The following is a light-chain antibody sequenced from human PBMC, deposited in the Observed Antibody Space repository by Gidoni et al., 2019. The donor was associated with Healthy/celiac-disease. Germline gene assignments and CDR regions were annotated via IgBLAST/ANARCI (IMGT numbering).Light chain of an antibody. CDR2: CAS. J-gene: IGKJ2*01. V-gene: IGKV3-20*01. Sequence: EIVLTQSPGTLSWSPGERATLSCRASQSVSSSYLAWYQQKPGQAPRLLISCASSRATGIPDRFSGSGSGTDFTLTISRLESEDFAVYYCQQYGSSSYTFGQGTKLEIK. CDR3: QQYGSSSYT. CDR1: QSVSSSY.